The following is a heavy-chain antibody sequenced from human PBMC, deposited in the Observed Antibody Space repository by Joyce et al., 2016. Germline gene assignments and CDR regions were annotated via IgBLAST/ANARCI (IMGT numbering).Heavy chain of an antibody. CDR1: GFVFSSYG. Sequence: EVQLVESGGGLVQPGGSLRLSCVASGFVFSSYGMTWVRQAPGKGLEWVTHIKSDATNILYADSVRGRFTISRDDALKSLYLQMNSLRDEDTALYYCARDEDYDNDFDYWGQGTLVTVSS. V-gene: IGHV3-48*02. D-gene: IGHD3-22*01. CDR2: IKSDATNI. J-gene: IGHJ4*02. CDR3: ARDEDYDNDFDY.